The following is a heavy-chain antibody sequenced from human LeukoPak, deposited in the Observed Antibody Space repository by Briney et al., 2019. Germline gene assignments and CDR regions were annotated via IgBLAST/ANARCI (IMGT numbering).Heavy chain of an antibody. CDR2: INPNSGGT. Sequence: ASVKVSCKTSGYIFTDYYIHWVRQAPGQGLEWMGWINPNSGGTNYAQKFQGRVTMTRDTSISTAYMELSRLRSDDTAVYYCARDLVVAATPYGFSAYVHNWFDPWGQGTLVTVSS. D-gene: IGHD2-15*01. CDR1: GYIFTDYY. CDR3: ARDLVVAATPYGFSAYVHNWFDP. V-gene: IGHV1-2*02. J-gene: IGHJ5*02.